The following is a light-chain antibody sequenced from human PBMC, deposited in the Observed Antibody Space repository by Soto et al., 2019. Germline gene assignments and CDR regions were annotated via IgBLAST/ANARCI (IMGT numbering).Light chain of an antibody. CDR1: QSVSRK. CDR3: QRFGTSPPWT. CDR2: GTS. Sequence: EVLMTQSPATLSVSPGERATLSCRASQSVSRKLAWYQQTRGQAPRLLIYGTSIRATGIPDRFSGSGSGTDFTLTITRLEPEDFAVYYCQRFGTSPPWTFGQGTKVEIK. J-gene: IGKJ1*01. V-gene: IGKV3-20*01.